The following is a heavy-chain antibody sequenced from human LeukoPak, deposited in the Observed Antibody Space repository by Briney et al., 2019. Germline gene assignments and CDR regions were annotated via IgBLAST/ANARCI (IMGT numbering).Heavy chain of an antibody. J-gene: IGHJ5*02. CDR2: INPNSGGT. V-gene: IGHV1-2*02. CDR3: AAPGYYYDSSGYSYNWFDP. Sequence: GASVKVSCKASGYTFTGYYMHWVRQAPGQGLEWMGWINPNSGGTNYAQKFQGRVTMTRDTSISTAYMELGRLRSDDTAVYYCAAPGYYYDSSGYSYNWFDPWGQGTLVTVSS. CDR1: GYTFTGYY. D-gene: IGHD3-22*01.